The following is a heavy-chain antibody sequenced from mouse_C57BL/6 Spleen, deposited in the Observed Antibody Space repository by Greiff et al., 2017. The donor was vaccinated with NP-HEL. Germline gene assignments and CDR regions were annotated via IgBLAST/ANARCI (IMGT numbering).Heavy chain of an antibody. J-gene: IGHJ2*01. Sequence: QVTLKESGPGILQSSQTLSLTCSFSGFSLSTSGMGVSWIRQPSGKGLEWLAHIYWDDDKRYNPSLKSRLTISKDTSRNQVFLKITSVDTADTATYYCASYGYDGGLVDYWGQGTTLTVSS. CDR2: IYWDDDK. D-gene: IGHD2-2*01. CDR1: GFSLSTSGMG. V-gene: IGHV8-12*01. CDR3: ASYGYDGGLVDY.